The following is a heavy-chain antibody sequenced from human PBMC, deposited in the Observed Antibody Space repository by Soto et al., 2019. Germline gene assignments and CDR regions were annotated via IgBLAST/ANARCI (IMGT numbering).Heavy chain of an antibody. CDR3: ATEFYSNGYNY. Sequence: DVQMVESGGGLVKPGGSLRLSCAASGFGFSDTCRIWVRQTPGKGLEWIGHIRNTADGVTTEYAAPVKGRFSISRDDSKNTVYLQMNSLKTEDTGVYYCATEFYSNGYNYWGQGTLVTVSS. J-gene: IGHJ4*02. CDR2: IRNTADGVTT. D-gene: IGHD3-22*01. CDR1: GFGFSDTC. V-gene: IGHV3-15*01.